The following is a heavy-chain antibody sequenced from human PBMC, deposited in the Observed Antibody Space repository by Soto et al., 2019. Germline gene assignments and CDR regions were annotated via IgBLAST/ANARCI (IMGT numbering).Heavy chain of an antibody. D-gene: IGHD1-7*01. CDR3: ARRAQTGTFFDASWDY. Sequence: QVQLQESGPGLVKPSQTLSLTCTVSGGSISSGDYYWSWIRQPPGKGLEWIGYIYYSGSTYYNPSLKGRVTISVDTSKNQFSLKLSSVTAADTAVYYCARRAQTGTFFDASWDYWGQGTLVTVSS. CDR1: GGSISSGDYY. CDR2: IYYSGST. V-gene: IGHV4-30-4*01. J-gene: IGHJ4*02.